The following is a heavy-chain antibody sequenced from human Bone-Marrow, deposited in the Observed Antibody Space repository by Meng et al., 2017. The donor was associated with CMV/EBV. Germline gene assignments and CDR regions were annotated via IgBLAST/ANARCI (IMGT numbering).Heavy chain of an antibody. V-gene: IGHV3-43*01. CDR3: AKEKTIFGGSDGVDV. CDR2: IGWDGVST. J-gene: IGHJ6*02. CDR1: GFTFDEYT. Sequence: GGSLRLSCAASGFTFDEYTMHWVRQAPGKGLECVSLIGWDGVSTSYADSVKGRFTISRDNSKNSLYLQMSSLRAEDTAFYYCAKEKTIFGGSDGVDVWGQAITVTVSS. D-gene: IGHD3-3*01.